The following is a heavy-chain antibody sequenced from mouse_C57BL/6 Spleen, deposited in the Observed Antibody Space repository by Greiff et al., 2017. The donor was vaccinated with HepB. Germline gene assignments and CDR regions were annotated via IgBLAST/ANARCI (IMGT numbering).Heavy chain of an antibody. D-gene: IGHD2-4*01. CDR1: GYAFSSSW. Sequence: QVQLQQSGPELVKPGASVKISCKASGYAFSSSWMNWVKQRPGKGLEWIGRIYPGDGDTNYNGKFKGKATLTADKSSSTAYMQLSSLTSEDSAVYFCAKIYYDYGLGYWGQGTTLTVSS. CDR3: AKIYYDYGLGY. CDR2: IYPGDGDT. V-gene: IGHV1-82*01. J-gene: IGHJ2*01.